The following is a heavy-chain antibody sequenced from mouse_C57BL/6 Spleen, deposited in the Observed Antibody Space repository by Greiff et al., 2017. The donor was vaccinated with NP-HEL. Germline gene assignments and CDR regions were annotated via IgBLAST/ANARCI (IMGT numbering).Heavy chain of an antibody. Sequence: EVQGVESGEGLVKPGGSLKLSCAASGFTFSSYAMSWVRQTPEKRLEWVAYISSGGDYIYYADPVKGRFTLSRDNARNTLYLQMSSLKSEDTAMYYCTRDAGFYETVFAYWGQGTLVTVSA. CDR2: ISSGGDYI. CDR1: GFTFSSYA. CDR3: TRDAGFYETVFAY. V-gene: IGHV5-9-1*02. J-gene: IGHJ3*01. D-gene: IGHD1-1*01.